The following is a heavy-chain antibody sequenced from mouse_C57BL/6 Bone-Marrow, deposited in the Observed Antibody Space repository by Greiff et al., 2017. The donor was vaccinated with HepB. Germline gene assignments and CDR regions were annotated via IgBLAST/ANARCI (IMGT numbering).Heavy chain of an antibody. CDR2: INPSSCYT. CDR3: ARDDYWYFDV. J-gene: IGHJ1*03. CDR1: GYTFTSYT. Sequence: QVQLQQSGAELARPCASVKMSCKASGYTFTSYTMHWVKQRPGQGLEWIGYINPSSCYTKYNQKFKDKATLTADKSSSTAYMQLSSLTSEDSAVYYCARDDYWYFDVWGTGTTVTVSS. V-gene: IGHV1-4*01.